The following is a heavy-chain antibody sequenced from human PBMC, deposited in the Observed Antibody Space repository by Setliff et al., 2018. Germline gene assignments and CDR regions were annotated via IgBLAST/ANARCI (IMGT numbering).Heavy chain of an antibody. V-gene: IGHV4-4*07. Sequence: KPSETLSLTCTVSGGSISSYYWNWIRQPAGKGLEWIGRIYTSGSTNYNPSLKSRVTMSVDTSKDQFSLKLSSVTAADTAVYYCARAGGGSSFTAYYYYYYMDVWGKGTTVTVSS. D-gene: IGHD6-13*01. CDR2: IYTSGST. J-gene: IGHJ6*03. CDR3: ARAGGGSSFTAYYYYYYMDV. CDR1: GGSISSYY.